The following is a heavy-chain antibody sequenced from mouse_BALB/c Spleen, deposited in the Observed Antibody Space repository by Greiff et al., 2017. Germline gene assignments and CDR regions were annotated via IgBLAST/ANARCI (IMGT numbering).Heavy chain of an antibody. J-gene: IGHJ1*01. CDR2: ISDGGSYT. V-gene: IGHV5-4*02. Sequence: EVHLVESGGGLVKPGGSLKLSCAASGFTFSDYYMYWVRQTPEKRLEWVATISDGGSYTYYPDSVKGRFTISRDNAKNILYLQMSSLRSEDTAMYYCARIYYGYDGAYWYFDVWGAGTTVTVSS. CDR3: ARIYYGYDGAYWYFDV. D-gene: IGHD2-2*01. CDR1: GFTFSDYY.